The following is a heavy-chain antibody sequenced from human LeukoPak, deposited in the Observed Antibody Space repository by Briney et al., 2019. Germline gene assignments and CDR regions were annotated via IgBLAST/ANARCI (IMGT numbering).Heavy chain of an antibody. Sequence: VGSLRLSCAASGVTFSSYGMHWVRQAPGKGLEWVAVISYDGSNKYYADSVKGRFTISRDNSKNTLYLQMNSLRAEDTAVYYCAKIQYYDYVWGQGTLVTVSS. J-gene: IGHJ4*02. CDR3: AKIQYYDYV. V-gene: IGHV3-30*18. D-gene: IGHD3-16*01. CDR2: ISYDGSNK. CDR1: GVTFSSYG.